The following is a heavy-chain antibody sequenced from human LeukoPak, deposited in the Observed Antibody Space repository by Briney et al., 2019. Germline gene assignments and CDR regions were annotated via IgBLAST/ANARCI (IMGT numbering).Heavy chain of an antibody. CDR3: ARSRDCSSTSCLRIDY. V-gene: IGHV4-34*01. D-gene: IGHD2-2*01. CDR2: INHSGST. CDR1: GGSFSGYY. Sequence: SETLSLTCAVYGGSFSGYYWSWIRQPPGKGLEWIGEINHSGSTNYNPSLKSRVTISVDTSKNQFSLKLSSVTAADTAVYYCARSRDCSSTSCLRIDYWGQGTLVTVSS. J-gene: IGHJ4*02.